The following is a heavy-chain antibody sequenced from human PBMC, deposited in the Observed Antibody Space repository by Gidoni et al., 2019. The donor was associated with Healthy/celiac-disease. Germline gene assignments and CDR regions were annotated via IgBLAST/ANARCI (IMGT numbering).Heavy chain of an antibody. CDR1: SNAW. D-gene: IGHD1-26*01. CDR3: TKVVAAGYYHYYYYMDV. Sequence: SNAWMNWVRQAPGKGLEWVGRIKSKTDGGTTDYAAPVKGRFTISRDDSKNTLYLQMNSLKTEDTAVYYCTKVVAAGYYHYYYYMDVWGKGTTVTVSS. V-gene: IGHV3-15*07. CDR2: IKSKTDGGTT. J-gene: IGHJ6*03.